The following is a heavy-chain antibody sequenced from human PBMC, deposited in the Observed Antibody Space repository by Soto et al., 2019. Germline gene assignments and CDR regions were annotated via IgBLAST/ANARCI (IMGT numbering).Heavy chain of an antibody. J-gene: IGHJ4*02. CDR2: IYYSGST. V-gene: IGHV4-39*01. Sequence: SETLSLTCTVSGGSISSSSYYWGWIRQPPGKGLEWIGSIYYSGSTYYNPSLKSRVTISVDTSKNQFSLKLSSVTAADTAVYYCARQMGGGSERASDYWGQGTLVTV. CDR1: GGSISSSSYY. D-gene: IGHD2-15*01. CDR3: ARQMGGGSERASDY.